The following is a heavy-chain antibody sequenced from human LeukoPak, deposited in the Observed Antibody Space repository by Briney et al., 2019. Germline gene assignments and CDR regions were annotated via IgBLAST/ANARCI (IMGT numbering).Heavy chain of an antibody. CDR2: IYYSGST. J-gene: IGHJ6*02. Sequence: SETLSLTCTVSGGSISSSSYYWGWIRQPSGKGLEWIGSIYYSGSTYYKSSLKSRVTISVDTSKNQFSLKLSSVTAADTAVYYCAKHPPYCTNGVCYDYYGMDVWGQGTTVTVSS. CDR3: AKHPPYCTNGVCYDYYGMDV. CDR1: GGSISSSSYY. V-gene: IGHV4-39*01. D-gene: IGHD2-8*01.